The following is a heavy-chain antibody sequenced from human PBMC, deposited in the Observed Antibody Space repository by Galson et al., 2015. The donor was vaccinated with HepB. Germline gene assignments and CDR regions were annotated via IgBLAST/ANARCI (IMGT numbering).Heavy chain of an antibody. CDR2: ISGSGGST. J-gene: IGHJ6*02. D-gene: IGHD2-15*01. CDR3: AKDRGGGYYYYYGMDV. Sequence: SLRLSCAASGFTFSSYAMSWVRQAPGKGLEWVSAISGSGGSTYYADSVKGRFTISRDNSKNTLYLQMNSLRAEDTAVYYCAKDRGGGYYYYYGMDVWGQGTTVTVSS. V-gene: IGHV3-23*01. CDR1: GFTFSSYA.